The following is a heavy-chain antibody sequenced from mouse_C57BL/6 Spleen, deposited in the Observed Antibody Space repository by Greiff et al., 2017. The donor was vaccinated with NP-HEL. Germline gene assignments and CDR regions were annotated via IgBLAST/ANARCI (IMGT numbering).Heavy chain of an antibody. D-gene: IGHD2-1*01. J-gene: IGHJ2*01. CDR3: ARGAAYGNFYFDD. Sequence: QVQLQQPGAELVKPGASVKLSCKASGYTFTSYWMHWVKQRPGQGLEWIGMIHPNSGSTNYNEKFKSKATLTVDTSSSTAYMQLSSLTSEDSAVYYCARGAAYGNFYFDDWGQGTTLTVAS. V-gene: IGHV1-64*01. CDR2: IHPNSGST. CDR1: GYTFTSYW.